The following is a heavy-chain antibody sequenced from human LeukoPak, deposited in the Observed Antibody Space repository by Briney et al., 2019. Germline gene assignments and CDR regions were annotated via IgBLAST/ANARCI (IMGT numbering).Heavy chain of an antibody. V-gene: IGHV3-33*01. CDR3: ARHATELDY. Sequence: GRSLRRSCAASGFTFSSYGMHWVRQAPGKGLEWVAVIWYDGSYKYYADSVRGRFTISRDNSKNTLYLQMNSLRAEDTAMYYCARHATELDYWGQGTLVTVSS. CDR1: GFTFSSYG. CDR2: IWYDGSYK. J-gene: IGHJ4*02.